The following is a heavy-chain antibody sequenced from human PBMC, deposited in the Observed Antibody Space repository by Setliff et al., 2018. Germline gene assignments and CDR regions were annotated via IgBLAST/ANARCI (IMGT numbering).Heavy chain of an antibody. CDR2: ISDSGAAT. V-gene: IGHV3-23*01. CDR1: GFTFSNYA. Sequence: PGGSLRLSCAASGFTFSNYAMSWVRQAPGKGLEWVSAISDSGAATYYADSVKGQFTISRDTSKNMLYLQMNSLRAEDQALYYCANCRRSARCYDPDSWGQGTLVTVSS. J-gene: IGHJ4*02. D-gene: IGHD2-2*01. CDR3: ANCRRSARCYDPDS.